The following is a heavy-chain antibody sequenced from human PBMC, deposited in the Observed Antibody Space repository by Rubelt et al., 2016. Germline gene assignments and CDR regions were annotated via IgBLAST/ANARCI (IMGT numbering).Heavy chain of an antibody. CDR2: IRGSGGST. V-gene: IGHV3-23*01. D-gene: IGHD6-19*01. CDR3: ARGGGSGWPFEY. J-gene: IGHJ4*02. Sequence: GLEWVSLIRGSGGSTYYADSVKGRFTISRDNPKNTLFLEMNSLRVEDTAVYYCARGGGSGWPFEYWGQGTLVTVSS.